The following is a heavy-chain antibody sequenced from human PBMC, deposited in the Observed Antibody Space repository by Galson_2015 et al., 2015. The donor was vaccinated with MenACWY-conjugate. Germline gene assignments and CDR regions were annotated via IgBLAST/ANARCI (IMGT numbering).Heavy chain of an antibody. CDR3: ARDENWFDP. CDR2: IYYSGST. Sequence: SETLSLTCTVSGGAISSHYWSWIRQSPGQGPEWIGNIYYSGSTNYNPSLKSRVTISLDTSKSQFSLKLNSVTAADTAVYYCARDENWFDPWGQGTLVTVSS. V-gene: IGHV4-59*11. J-gene: IGHJ5*02. CDR1: GGAISSHY.